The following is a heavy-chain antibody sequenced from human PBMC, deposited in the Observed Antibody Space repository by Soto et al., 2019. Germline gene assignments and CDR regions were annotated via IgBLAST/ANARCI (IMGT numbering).Heavy chain of an antibody. D-gene: IGHD2-8*02. Sequence: PSETLSLTCTVSGGSISSGVFYWSWIRQLPGKGLEWIGYIFSSGSTFYNPSLKSRVIISADTSKNQFSLKLSSVTAADTAVFYCARERGSTGFDSWGQGTLVTVSS. CDR3: ARERGSTGFDS. CDR2: IFSSGST. CDR1: GGSISSGVFY. J-gene: IGHJ4*02. V-gene: IGHV4-31*03.